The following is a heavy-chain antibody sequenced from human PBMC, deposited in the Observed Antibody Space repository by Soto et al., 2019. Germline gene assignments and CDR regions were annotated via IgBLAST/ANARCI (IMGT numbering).Heavy chain of an antibody. J-gene: IGHJ4*02. Sequence: QVQLQESGPGLVKPSQTPSLTGTVSGGSISSGGYYWSWIRQHPGKGLEWIGYIYYSGSTYHNPSLKSRVTISVDKSKNQFSLKLSSVTAADTAVYYCARAGPAGVPAAQNDYWGQGTLVTVSS. CDR3: ARAGPAGVPAAQNDY. D-gene: IGHD2-2*01. V-gene: IGHV4-31*03. CDR2: IYYSGST. CDR1: GGSISSGGYY.